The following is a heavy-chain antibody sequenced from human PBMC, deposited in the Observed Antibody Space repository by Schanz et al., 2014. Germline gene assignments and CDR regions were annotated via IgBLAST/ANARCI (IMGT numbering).Heavy chain of an antibody. Sequence: QVQLVESGGGVVQPGGSLRLSCAASGFTFSNFGIHWVRQAPGMGLEWVALIRSDERDKCYADSVKGRFSISRDNSKNTVYLHMNSLRAEDTALYYCAKAPHKDYGGKPQTFDIWGQGTMVTVSS. V-gene: IGHV3-30*02. CDR2: IRSDERDK. J-gene: IGHJ3*02. D-gene: IGHD4-17*01. CDR3: AKAPHKDYGGKPQTFDI. CDR1: GFTFSNFG.